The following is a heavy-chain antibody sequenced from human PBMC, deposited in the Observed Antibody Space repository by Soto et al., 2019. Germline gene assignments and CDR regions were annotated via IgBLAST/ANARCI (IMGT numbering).Heavy chain of an antibody. CDR1: GFTFSDHY. CDR3: TRRGGGGHYPSDY. CDR2: SRNKYNSYTT. D-gene: IGHD3-16*01. J-gene: IGHJ4*02. V-gene: IGHV3-72*01. Sequence: PGGSLRLSCAASGFTFSDHYMDWVRQAPGKGLEWVGRSRNKYNSYTTEYAASVKGRFTISRDDSKNSVYLQMNSLRTEDTAVYYCTRRGGGGHYPSDYWGQGTLVTVSS.